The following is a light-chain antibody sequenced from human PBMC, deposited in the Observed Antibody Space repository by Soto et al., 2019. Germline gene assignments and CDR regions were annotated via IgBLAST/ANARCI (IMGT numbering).Light chain of an antibody. V-gene: IGLV4-69*01. J-gene: IGLJ2*01. CDR1: SGHSNYA. CDR2: LNSDGSH. CDR3: QTWGSGIVV. Sequence: QLVLTQSPSASASLGASVKLTCTLSSGHSNYAIAWHQQQSEKGPRYLMKLNSDGSHSKGDGIPDRFSGSSSGAERDLTISSLQSEDEADYYCQTWGSGIVVFGGGTKVTVL.